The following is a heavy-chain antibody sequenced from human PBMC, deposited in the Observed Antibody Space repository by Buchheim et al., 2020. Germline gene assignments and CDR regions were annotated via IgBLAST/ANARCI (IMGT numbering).Heavy chain of an antibody. CDR2: INHSGST. V-gene: IGHV4-34*01. CDR3: ARVMRRSRGMDV. J-gene: IGHJ6*02. Sequence: QVQLQQWGAGLLKPSETLSLTCAVYGGSFSGYYWSWIRQPPGKGLEWIGEINHSGSTNYHPSIKSRVTISADTSKNQLSLKLSSVTAADTAVYYCARVMRRSRGMDVWGQGTT. D-gene: IGHD2-2*01. CDR1: GGSFSGYY.